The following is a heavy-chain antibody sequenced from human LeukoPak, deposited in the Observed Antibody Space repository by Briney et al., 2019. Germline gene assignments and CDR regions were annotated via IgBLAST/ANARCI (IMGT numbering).Heavy chain of an antibody. D-gene: IGHD5-18*01. CDR1: GFTFSSYA. J-gene: IGHJ6*02. CDR3: AKDLGTAMVGGYYYYGMDV. CDR2: ISGSGGST. Sequence: PGGSLRLSCAASGFTFSSYAMSWVRQAPGKGLEWVSAISGSGGSTYYADSVKGRFTISRDNSKNTLYLQMNSLRAEDTAVYYCAKDLGTAMVGGYYYYGMDVWGQGTTVTVSS. V-gene: IGHV3-23*01.